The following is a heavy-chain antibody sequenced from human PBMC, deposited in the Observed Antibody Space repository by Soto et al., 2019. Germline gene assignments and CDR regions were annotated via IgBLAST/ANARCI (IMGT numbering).Heavy chain of an antibody. Sequence: EVQLVESGGGLVRPGRSLRLSCVGSIFTFEKYAMHWVPQAPGKGLEWVSGISWNSANIEYADSVKGRFTISRDNAKKSLYLQMSSLRVEDTAFYYCARTLTFGGVIGSPFDYWGQGTLVTVSS. CDR1: IFTFEKYA. CDR3: ARTLTFGGVIGSPFDY. V-gene: IGHV3-9*01. CDR2: ISWNSANI. D-gene: IGHD3-16*02. J-gene: IGHJ4*02.